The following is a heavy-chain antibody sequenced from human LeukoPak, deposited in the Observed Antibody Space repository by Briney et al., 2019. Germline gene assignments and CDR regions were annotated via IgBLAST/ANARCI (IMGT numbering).Heavy chain of an antibody. CDR1: GGSFSGYY. V-gene: IGHV4-34*01. D-gene: IGHD4-17*01. Sequence: SETLSLTCAVYGGSFSGYYWSWIRQPPGKGLKWIGEINHSGSTNYNPSLKSRVTISVDTSKNQFSLKLSSVTAADTAVYYCARGNDYGDYVVGPWFDPWGQGTLVTVSS. CDR2: INHSGST. CDR3: ARGNDYGDYVVGPWFDP. J-gene: IGHJ5*02.